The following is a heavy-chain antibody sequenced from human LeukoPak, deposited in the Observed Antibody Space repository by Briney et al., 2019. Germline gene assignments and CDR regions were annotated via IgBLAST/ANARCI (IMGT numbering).Heavy chain of an antibody. CDR2: FYTSGST. V-gene: IGHV4-4*07. CDR3: ARDAPLHYYSAG. CDR1: GGSISSYY. D-gene: IGHD1-26*01. Sequence: KPLETLSLTCTVSGGSISSYYWSWIRQPAGKGLEWIGRFYTSGSTHYNPSLKSRVTMSIDTSKNQFSLKLSSVTAADTAVDYCARDAPLHYYSAGGGQGTLVSASS. J-gene: IGHJ4*02.